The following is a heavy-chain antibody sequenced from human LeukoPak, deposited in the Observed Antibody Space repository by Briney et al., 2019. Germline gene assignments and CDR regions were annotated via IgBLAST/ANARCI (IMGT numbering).Heavy chain of an antibody. CDR3: ARDEGEFVAFDI. Sequence: GRSLRLSCAASGFTFDDYAMHWVRQAPGKGLEWVSGISWNSNSIGYADSVKGRFTISRDNAKNSLYLQMNSLRAEDTALYHCARDEGEFVAFDIWGQGTMVTVSS. CDR1: GFTFDDYA. D-gene: IGHD2-21*01. J-gene: IGHJ3*02. V-gene: IGHV3-9*01. CDR2: ISWNSNSI.